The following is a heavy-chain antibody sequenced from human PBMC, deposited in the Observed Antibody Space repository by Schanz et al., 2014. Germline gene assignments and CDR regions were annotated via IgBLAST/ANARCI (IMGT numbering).Heavy chain of an antibody. D-gene: IGHD2-8*01. CDR3: TTDNGHFAFDF. J-gene: IGHJ3*01. V-gene: IGHV3-15*01. Sequence: EVQLVQSGGGLVQPGGSLRLSCAASGFTFSSHWMHWVRQDPGKGLEWVGRIKGKTDGGTADYAAPMKGRFTISRDDSKNTLFLQMNSVETEDAAVYCCTTDNGHFAFDFWGQGTMVTVSS. CDR1: GFTFSSHW. CDR2: IKGKTDGGTA.